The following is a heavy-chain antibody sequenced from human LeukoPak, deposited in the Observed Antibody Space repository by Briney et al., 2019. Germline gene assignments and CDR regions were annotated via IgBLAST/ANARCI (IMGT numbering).Heavy chain of an antibody. CDR3: ARQIGDSCGYYYVYHY. CDR1: TGSISSSSYY. CDR2: IYYSGGT. D-gene: IGHD3-22*01. J-gene: IGHJ4*02. Sequence: SQTLSLTCTVSTGSISSSSYYCGWLRQPPGKGLEWIGRIYYSGGTYYNPSLKSRVTISVDRSKNPFSLQLSSVTAPATTVYYCARQIGDSCGYYYVYHYWGQGTLV. V-gene: IGHV4-39*01.